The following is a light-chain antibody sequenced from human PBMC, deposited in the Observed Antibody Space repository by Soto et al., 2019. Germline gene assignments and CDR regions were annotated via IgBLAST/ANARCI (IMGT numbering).Light chain of an antibody. CDR3: QQYTNTNNPWM. J-gene: IGKJ1*01. V-gene: IGKV1-5*01. CDR2: DAS. CDR1: QSVAGW. Sequence: DIQMTQSPSTLSASVGDTVTITCRASQSVAGWLAWYQQKPGKAPTLLIYDASALPRGVPSRFSGSGSGTEFTLTISSLQPEDSATYYCQQYTNTNNPWMFGQGTKVDIK.